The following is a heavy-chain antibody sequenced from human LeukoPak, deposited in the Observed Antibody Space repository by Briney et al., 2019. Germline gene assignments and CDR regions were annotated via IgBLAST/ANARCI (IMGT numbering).Heavy chain of an antibody. CDR3: AKDASYGGNSAPFDY. CDR1: GFTFSSYA. J-gene: IGHJ4*02. Sequence: GGSLRLSCAASGFTFSSYAMSWVRQAPGKGLEWVSAISGSGGSTYYADSVKGRFTISRDNSKNTLYLQMNSLRAKDMALYYCAKDASYGGNSAPFDYWGQGTLVTVSS. CDR2: ISGSGGST. V-gene: IGHV3-23*01. D-gene: IGHD4-23*01.